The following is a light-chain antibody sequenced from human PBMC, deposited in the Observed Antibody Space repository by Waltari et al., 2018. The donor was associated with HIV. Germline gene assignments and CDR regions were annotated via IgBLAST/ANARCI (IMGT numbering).Light chain of an antibody. J-gene: IGKJ1*01. Sequence: DIQMTQSPSSLSASVGDRVTITCRASQSTSSYLNWYQQKPGKAPKLLIYAASSLQSGVPSRFSGSGSGTDFTLTISSLQPEDFATYDCQQTYSTPPTFGQGTKVEIK. CDR3: QQTYSTPPT. CDR2: AAS. V-gene: IGKV1-39*01. CDR1: QSTSSY.